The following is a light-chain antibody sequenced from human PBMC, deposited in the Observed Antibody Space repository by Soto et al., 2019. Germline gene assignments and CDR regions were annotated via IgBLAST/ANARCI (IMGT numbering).Light chain of an antibody. CDR1: QSISSW. CDR3: QQYNNYPWT. V-gene: IGKV1-5*03. CDR2: KAS. Sequence: DIQMTQSPSTLSASVGDRVTITCRASQSISSWLAWYQHKPGKAPKLLIYKASSLESGVPSRFSGSGSGTEFTHTISSLQPDDFATYYCQQYNNYPWTFGQGTKVEIK. J-gene: IGKJ1*01.